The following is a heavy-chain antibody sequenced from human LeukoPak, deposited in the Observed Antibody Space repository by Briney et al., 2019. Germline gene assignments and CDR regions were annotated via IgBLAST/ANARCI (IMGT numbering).Heavy chain of an antibody. CDR1: GGSISSYY. CDR3: ASHSSSSSPFDY. Sequence: SETLSLTCTVSGGSISSYYWSWIRQPPGKGLEWIGYIYTSGSTNYNPSLKSRVTISVDTSKNQFSLKLSSVTAADTAVYYCASHSSSSSPFDYWGQGTLVTVSS. V-gene: IGHV4-4*09. J-gene: IGHJ4*02. D-gene: IGHD6-6*01. CDR2: IYTSGST.